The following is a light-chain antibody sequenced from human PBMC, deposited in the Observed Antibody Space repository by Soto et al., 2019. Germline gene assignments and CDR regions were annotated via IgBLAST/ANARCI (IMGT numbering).Light chain of an antibody. Sequence: QSALTQPASVSGSPGQSITISCTGTSSDVAGYNYVSWYQQYPGNAPQLMIYEVSNRPSGVSNRFSGSKSGNTASLTISGLQAEDEADYYCSSYTTSTWVFGGGTNLTVL. J-gene: IGLJ3*02. CDR3: SSYTTSTWV. CDR2: EVS. V-gene: IGLV2-14*01. CDR1: SSDVAGYNY.